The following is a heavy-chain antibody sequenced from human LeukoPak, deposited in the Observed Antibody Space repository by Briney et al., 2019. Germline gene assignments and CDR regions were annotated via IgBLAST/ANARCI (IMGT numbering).Heavy chain of an antibody. D-gene: IGHD3-22*01. CDR2: ISGSGGST. V-gene: IGHV3-23*01. CDR1: GFTFSSYA. CDR3: AKMGYYYDSCGYYPFDY. J-gene: IGHJ4*02. Sequence: PGGSLRLSCAASGFTFSSYAMSWVRQAPGKGLEWVSAISGSGGSTYYADSVKGRFTISRDNSKNTLYLQMNSLRAEDTAVYYCAKMGYYYDSCGYYPFDYWGQGTLVTVSS.